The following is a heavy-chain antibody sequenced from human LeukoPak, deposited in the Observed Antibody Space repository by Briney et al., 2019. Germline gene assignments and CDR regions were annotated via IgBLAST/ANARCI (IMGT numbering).Heavy chain of an antibody. J-gene: IGHJ4*02. CDR1: GYTFTSYD. V-gene: IGHV1-8*01. D-gene: IGHD3-22*01. Sequence: ASVSVSCTASGYTFTSYDINRVRQAPGHGLEWMGWMNPNSGNTAYAQKFQGRVTMTRNTSISTAYMQLSSLRSEDTAVYYCAREQEYYYDSSGYYLGYWGQGTLVSVSS. CDR2: MNPNSGNT. CDR3: AREQEYYYDSSGYYLGY.